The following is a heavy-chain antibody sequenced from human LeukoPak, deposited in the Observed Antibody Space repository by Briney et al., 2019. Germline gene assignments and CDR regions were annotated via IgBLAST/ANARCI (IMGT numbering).Heavy chain of an antibody. CDR3: ARGYSSSEGVDY. J-gene: IGHJ4*02. D-gene: IGHD6-6*01. V-gene: IGHV3-21*01. CDR2: ISSSSSYI. CDR1: GFTFSSYS. Sequence: GGSLRLSCAASGFTFSSYSMNWVRQAPGKGLEWVSSISSSSSYIYYADSVKGRFTISSDNAKNSLYLQMNSLRAEDTAVYYCARGYSSSEGVDYWGQGTLVTVSS.